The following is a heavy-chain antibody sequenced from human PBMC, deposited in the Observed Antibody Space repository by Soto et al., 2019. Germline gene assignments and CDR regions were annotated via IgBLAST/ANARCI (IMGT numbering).Heavy chain of an antibody. J-gene: IGHJ5*02. CDR1: GFTFSSYA. Sequence: GGSLRLSCAASGFTFSSYAMHWVRQAPGKGLEWVAVISYDGSNKYYADSVKGRFTISRDNSKNTLYLQMNSLRAEDTAVYYCARAVSVVINWFDPWGQGTLVTVSS. CDR3: ARAVSVVINWFDP. D-gene: IGHD2-15*01. V-gene: IGHV3-30-3*01. CDR2: ISYDGSNK.